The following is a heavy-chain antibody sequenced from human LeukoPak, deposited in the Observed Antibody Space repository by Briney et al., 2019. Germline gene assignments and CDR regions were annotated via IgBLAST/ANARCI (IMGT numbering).Heavy chain of an antibody. CDR1: GYTFTSYG. CDR3: ARDLNYDYVWGSYTLFDY. Sequence: ASVKVSCKALGYTFTSYGISWVRQAPGQGLEWMGWISAYNGNTNYAQELQGRVTMTTDTSTSTAYMELRSLRSDDTAVYYCARDLNYDYVWGSYTLFDYWGQGTLVTVSS. CDR2: ISAYNGNT. D-gene: IGHD3-16*01. J-gene: IGHJ4*02. V-gene: IGHV1-18*01.